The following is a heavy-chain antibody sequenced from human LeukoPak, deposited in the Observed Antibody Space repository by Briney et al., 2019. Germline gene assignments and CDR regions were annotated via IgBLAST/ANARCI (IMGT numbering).Heavy chain of an antibody. CDR1: GGSISSYY. CDR2: VFYSGST. CDR3: ARGDYGWNWFDP. Sequence: SETLSLTCTVSGGSISSYYWSWIRQPPGKGLEWIGFVFYSGSTNYKPSLKSRVTISVDTSKNQYSLKLRSVTAADTAVYYCARGDYGWNWFDPWSQGTLVTVSS. J-gene: IGHJ5*02. D-gene: IGHD4-17*01. V-gene: IGHV4-59*08.